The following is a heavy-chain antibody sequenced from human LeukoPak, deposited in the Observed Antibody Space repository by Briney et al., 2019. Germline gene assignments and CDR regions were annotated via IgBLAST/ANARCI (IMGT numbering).Heavy chain of an antibody. J-gene: IGHJ4*02. CDR2: ISSSSSYT. CDR1: GFTFSDYY. CDR3: ARDRLQCFDY. Sequence: GGSLRLSCAASGFTFSDYYMSWVCQAPGKRLEWVSYISSSSSYTNYADSVKGRFTISRDNPKNTLYLQMNSLRAEDTAVYYCARDRLQCFDYWGQGTLVTVSS. V-gene: IGHV3-11*06. D-gene: IGHD4-11*01.